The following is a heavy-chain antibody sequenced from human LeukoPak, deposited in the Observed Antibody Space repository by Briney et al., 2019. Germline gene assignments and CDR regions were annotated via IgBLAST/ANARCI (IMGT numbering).Heavy chain of an antibody. V-gene: IGHV3-9*01. D-gene: IGHD2-2*01. J-gene: IGHJ3*02. CDR2: ISWNSGSI. CDR1: GFTFDDYA. CDR3: AKSLGSGLGLHRPGNDAFDI. Sequence: GGSLRLSCAAPGFTFDDYAMHWVRQAPGKGLEWVSGISWNSGSIGYADSVKGRFTISRDNAKNSLYLQMNSLRAEDTALYYCAKSLGSGLGLHRPGNDAFDIWGQGTMVTVSS.